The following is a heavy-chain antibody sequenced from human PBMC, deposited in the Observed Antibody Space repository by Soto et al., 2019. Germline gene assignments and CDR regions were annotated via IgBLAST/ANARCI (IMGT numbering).Heavy chain of an antibody. CDR2: ISGSGGST. J-gene: IGHJ5*02. Sequence: GGSLRLSCAASGFTFSSYAMSWVRQAPGKGLEWVSAISGSGGSTYYADSVKGRFTISRDNSKNTLYLQMNSLRAEDTAVYYCAKDKYSKRYFDWHQFDPWGQGTLVTVSS. V-gene: IGHV3-23*01. CDR1: GFTFSSYA. CDR3: AKDKYSKRYFDWHQFDP. D-gene: IGHD3-9*01.